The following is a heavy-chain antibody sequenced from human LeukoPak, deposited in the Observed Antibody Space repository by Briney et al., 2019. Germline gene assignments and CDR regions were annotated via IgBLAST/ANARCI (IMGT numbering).Heavy chain of an antibody. CDR1: GGTVSNNY. J-gene: IGHJ4*02. V-gene: IGHV3-66*01. D-gene: IGHD6-13*01. CDR3: ARDPPAVATNTYG. Sequence: GGSLTLSCAASGGTVSNNYINWVRQAPGQGLERVSLVYSGWSTYYADSVKRRFTISIDNSKNTLYLQMNSLRAEATAVYYCARDPPAVATNTYGWGQGTLVTVSS. CDR2: VYSGWST.